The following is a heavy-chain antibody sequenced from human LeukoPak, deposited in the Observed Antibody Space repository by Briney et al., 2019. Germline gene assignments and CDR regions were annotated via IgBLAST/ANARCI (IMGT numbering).Heavy chain of an antibody. J-gene: IGHJ3*02. CDR2: IYYSGST. CDR3: ARDPVVPAAIGVPDAFDI. D-gene: IGHD2-2*02. V-gene: IGHV4-30-4*08. CDR1: GGSISSGDYY. Sequence: PSETLSLTCTVSGGSISSGDYYWSWIRQPPGKGLEWIGYIYYSGSTYYNPSLKSRVTISVDTSKNQFSLKLSSVTAADTAVYYCARDPVVPAAIGVPDAFDIWGQGTMVTVSS.